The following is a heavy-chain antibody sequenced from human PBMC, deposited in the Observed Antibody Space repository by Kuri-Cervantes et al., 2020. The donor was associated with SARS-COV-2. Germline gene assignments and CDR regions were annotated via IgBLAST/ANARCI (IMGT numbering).Heavy chain of an antibody. V-gene: IGHV3-53*01. CDR3: ARARGPDAFDI. CDR2: IYSGGST. CDR1: GFTVSSNY. Sequence: GGSLRLSCAASGFTVSSNYMSWVRQAPGKGLEWVSVIYSGGSTYYADSVKGRFTISRDNSKNTLYLQMNSLRAKDTAVYYCARARGPDAFDIWGQGTMVTVSS. J-gene: IGHJ3*02.